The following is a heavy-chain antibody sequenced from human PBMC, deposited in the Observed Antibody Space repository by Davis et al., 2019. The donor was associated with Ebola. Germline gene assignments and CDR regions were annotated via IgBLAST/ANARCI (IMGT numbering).Heavy chain of an antibody. CDR2: INHSGST. Sequence: SETLSLTCAVYGGSFSGYYWSWIRQPPGKGLEWIGEINHSGSTNYNPSLKSRVTISVDTSKNQFSLKLSSVTAADTAVYYCARGGYSYGYLRGGGAFDPWGQGTLVTVSS. CDR1: GGSFSGYY. CDR3: ARGGYSYGYLRGGGAFDP. D-gene: IGHD5-18*01. J-gene: IGHJ5*02. V-gene: IGHV4-34*01.